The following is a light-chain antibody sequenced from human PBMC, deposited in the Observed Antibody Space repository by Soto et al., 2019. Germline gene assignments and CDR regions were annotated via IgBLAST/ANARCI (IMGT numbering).Light chain of an antibody. CDR3: SSYAGSNNYV. V-gene: IGLV2-8*01. J-gene: IGLJ1*01. CDR1: SSDVGGYQY. CDR2: AVN. Sequence: QSALTQPPSASGSPIQSVTISCTGTSSDVGGYQYVSWYQQYPGKAPKLMIYAVNKRPSGVPDRFSGSRSGNTASLTVSGLQAEDEADYYCSSYAGSNNYVFGTGTKVTVL.